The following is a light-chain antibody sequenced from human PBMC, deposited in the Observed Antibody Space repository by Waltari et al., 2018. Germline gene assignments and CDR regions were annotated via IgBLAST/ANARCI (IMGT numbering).Light chain of an antibody. V-gene: IGKV1-12*02. CDR2: ASS. CDR3: QQTDSFPST. CDR1: QSIGSW. Sequence: DIQMTQPPSSVSASIGERVIITCRGSQSIGSWLAWYQQKPGKAPQLLIYASSSLQSGVPSTFRGSGSGTDFTLTITSLQPEHFATYYCQQTDSFPSTFGGGTKVEIK. J-gene: IGKJ4*01.